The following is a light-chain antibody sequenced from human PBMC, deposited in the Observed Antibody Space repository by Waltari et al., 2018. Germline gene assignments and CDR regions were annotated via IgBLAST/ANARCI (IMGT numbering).Light chain of an antibody. V-gene: IGKV1-33*01. CDR2: AAS. Sequence: DIQMTQSPSSLSASVGARVTITCQASQDISNYFNWYQQKPGKAPTLLIYAASNLETGVPSRFSGSGAGTDFTFTISSLQPEDIATYYCQEYDNLPPFTFGPGTKVDIK. CDR3: QEYDNLPPFT. CDR1: QDISNY. J-gene: IGKJ3*01.